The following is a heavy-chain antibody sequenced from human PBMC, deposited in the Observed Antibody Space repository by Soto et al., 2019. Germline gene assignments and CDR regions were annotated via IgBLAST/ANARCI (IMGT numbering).Heavy chain of an antibody. J-gene: IGHJ4*02. V-gene: IGHV4-30-2*01. Sequence: SETLSLTCAVSGGSISSGGYSWSWIRQPPGKGLEWIGYIYHSGSTYYNPSLKSRVTISVDRSKNQFSLKLSSVTAADTAVYYCARDRPLGVHTYVCDYWGQGTLVTVSS. CDR1: GGSISSGGYS. CDR3: ARDRPLGVHTYVCDY. D-gene: IGHD5-18*01. CDR2: IYHSGST.